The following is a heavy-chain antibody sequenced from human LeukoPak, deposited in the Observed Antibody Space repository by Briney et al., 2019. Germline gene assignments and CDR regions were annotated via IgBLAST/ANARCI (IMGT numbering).Heavy chain of an antibody. CDR1: GYTFTGYY. V-gene: IGHV1-2*02. J-gene: IGHJ5*02. Sequence: ASVKVSCKASGYTFTGYYMHWVRQAPGQGLEWMGWINPNSGGTNYAQKFQGRVTMTRDTSISTAYMELSRLRSDDTAVYYCARDRRRIAVAGTDWFDPWGQGTLVTVSS. CDR3: ARDRRRIAVAGTDWFDP. CDR2: INPNSGGT. D-gene: IGHD6-19*01.